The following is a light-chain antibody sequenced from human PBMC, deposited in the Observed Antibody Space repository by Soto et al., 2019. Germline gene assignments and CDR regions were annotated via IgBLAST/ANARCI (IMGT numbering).Light chain of an antibody. J-gene: IGLJ2*01. CDR3: QVCDRPTDLV. Sequence: SYELTQPPSVSVAPGKTAIITCRGNDIETKSVHWYQQKAGQAPVLVMSFDSDRPSGIPERFSGSNSGNTASLTITRAEAGDEADYYCQVCDRPTDLVFGGGTKLTVL. CDR1: DIETKS. CDR2: FDS. V-gene: IGLV3-21*01.